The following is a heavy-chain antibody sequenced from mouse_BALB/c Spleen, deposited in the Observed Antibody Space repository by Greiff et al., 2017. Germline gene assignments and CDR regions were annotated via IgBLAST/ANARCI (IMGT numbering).Heavy chain of an antibody. CDR2: IYPYNGGT. Sequence: VQLKESGPELVKPGASVKISCKASGYTFTDYNMHWVKQSHGKSLEWIGYIYPYNGGTGYNQKFKSKATLTVDNSSSTAYMELRSLTSEDSAVYYCARGSSGPAYYAMDYWGQGTSVTVSS. D-gene: IGHD3-1*01. CDR1: GYTFTDYN. J-gene: IGHJ4*01. CDR3: ARGSSGPAYYAMDY. V-gene: IGHV1S29*02.